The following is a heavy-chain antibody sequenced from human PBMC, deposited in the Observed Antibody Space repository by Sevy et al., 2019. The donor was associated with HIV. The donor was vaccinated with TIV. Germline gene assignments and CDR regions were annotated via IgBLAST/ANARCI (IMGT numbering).Heavy chain of an antibody. Sequence: GGSLRLSCAASGFTFSSYAMSWVRQAPGKGLEWVSDISGSGGSTYYADSVKGRFTISRDNSKNTLYLQMNSLRAEDTAVYYCARHDYGDYIDSYWGQGTLVTVSS. D-gene: IGHD4-17*01. CDR3: ARHDYGDYIDSY. J-gene: IGHJ4*02. CDR1: GFTFSSYA. CDR2: ISGSGGST. V-gene: IGHV3-23*01.